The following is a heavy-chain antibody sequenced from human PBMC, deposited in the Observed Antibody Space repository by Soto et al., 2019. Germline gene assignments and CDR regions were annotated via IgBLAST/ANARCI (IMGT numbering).Heavy chain of an antibody. Sequence: QVQLVQSGAEVKKPGASVKVSCKASGYVFISYGSSWVRQAPGQGLEWMGWISRHNGHTSYAQKFQGRVTMTTDASTSTAYMELRSLRSDDTAVYYCVRDLDGAGSYYTDYWGQGTLVIVSS. D-gene: IGHD3-10*01. CDR2: ISRHNGHT. CDR1: GYVFISYG. V-gene: IGHV1-18*01. J-gene: IGHJ4*02. CDR3: VRDLDGAGSYYTDY.